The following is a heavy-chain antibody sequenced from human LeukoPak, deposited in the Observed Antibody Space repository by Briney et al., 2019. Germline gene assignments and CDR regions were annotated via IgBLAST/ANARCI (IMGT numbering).Heavy chain of an antibody. Sequence: PSETLSLTCTVSGGSISSYYWSWIRQPPGKGLEWIGYIYYSGSTNYNPSLKSRVTISVDTSKNQFSLKLSSVTAADTAVYYCARLAGDAIVRTPSHADVWGQGTTVTVSS. D-gene: IGHD3-22*01. J-gene: IGHJ6*02. CDR1: GGSISSYY. CDR3: ARLAGDAIVRTPSHADV. CDR2: IYYSGST. V-gene: IGHV4-59*08.